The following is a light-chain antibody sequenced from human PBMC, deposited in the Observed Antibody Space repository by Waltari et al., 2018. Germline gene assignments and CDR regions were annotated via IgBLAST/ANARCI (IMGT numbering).Light chain of an antibody. Sequence: DIHLTQSPSSLSAYVGDSVTITCRASQRIGNYISWYKHRPGSAPELLVYGTSTLQTGVPSRFKGSGSGTDFTLTISSLQPEDSATYYCRQSYSVLWTFGQGTKVDTK. CDR1: QRIGNY. CDR3: RQSYSVLWT. CDR2: GTS. J-gene: IGKJ1*01. V-gene: IGKV1-39*01.